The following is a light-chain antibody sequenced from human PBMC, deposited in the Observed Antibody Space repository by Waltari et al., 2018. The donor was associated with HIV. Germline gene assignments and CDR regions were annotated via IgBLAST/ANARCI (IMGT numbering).Light chain of an antibody. CDR3: CSYAGSNTYL. Sequence: QSALTQPASVSGFPGQSITISCTGSSSDVGRYNYVSWYQQHPGKAPKLLIYDFSKRPSGVSNRFSGSKSGNTASLTISGLQAEDEADYYCCSYAGSNTYLFGTGTEVTVL. CDR1: SSDVGRYNY. V-gene: IGLV2-23*02. J-gene: IGLJ1*01. CDR2: DFS.